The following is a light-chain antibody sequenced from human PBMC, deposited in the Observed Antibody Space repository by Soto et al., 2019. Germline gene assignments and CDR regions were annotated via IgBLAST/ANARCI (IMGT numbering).Light chain of an antibody. CDR2: GAS. J-gene: IGKJ1*01. CDR3: QQCHRYMT. Sequence: DIQMTQSPSTLSASVGDRVTITCRASQSMSNCLAWYQQKPGKAPKLLISGASSWQSGVPSRFSGSASGTEFTLTIIRLQPDDIATCYWQQCHRYMTFGQGTKVDIK. V-gene: IGKV1-5*01. CDR1: QSMSNC.